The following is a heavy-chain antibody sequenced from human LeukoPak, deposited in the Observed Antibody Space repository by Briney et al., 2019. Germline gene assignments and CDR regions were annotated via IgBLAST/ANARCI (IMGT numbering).Heavy chain of an antibody. D-gene: IGHD4/OR15-4a*01. CDR3: ALGARDDAFDI. CDR1: GYSSTSYW. Sequence: GESLKISCKGPGYSSTSYWIGWVRQMPGKGLEWMGIIYPGDSDTRYSPSFQGQVTISADKSIGTAYLQWSSLKASDTAMYYCALGARDDAFDIWGQGTMVTVSS. CDR2: IYPGDSDT. J-gene: IGHJ3*02. V-gene: IGHV5-51*01.